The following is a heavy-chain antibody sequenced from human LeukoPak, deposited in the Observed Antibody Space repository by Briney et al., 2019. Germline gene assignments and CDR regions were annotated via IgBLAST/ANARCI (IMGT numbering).Heavy chain of an antibody. Sequence: PGGSLRLSCVDSGFTFTNAWMSWVRQAPGKGLEWIGRIKSKTDGETTNYAEPVRGRFTISRDDSKSAVYLQMNSLKIEDTAVYYCTTDLGTYYHGSQRLIPIDYWGQGTLVTVSS. D-gene: IGHD3-10*01. CDR1: GFTFTNAW. V-gene: IGHV3-15*01. CDR3: TTDLGTYYHGSQRLIPIDY. CDR2: IKSKTDGETT. J-gene: IGHJ4*02.